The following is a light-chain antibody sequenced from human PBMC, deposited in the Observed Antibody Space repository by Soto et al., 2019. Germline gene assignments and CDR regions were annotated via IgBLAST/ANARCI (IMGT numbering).Light chain of an antibody. CDR1: QSVSSSY. Sequence: EIVLTQSPGTLSLSPGERATLSCRASQSVSSSYLAWYQQKPGQAPRLLIYGASRRATGIPDRFSGSGSGTDFTLTISRLEPEDFAVYYCQQYSSSPTWTLGQGTKVDIK. CDR2: GAS. CDR3: QQYSSSPTWT. V-gene: IGKV3-20*01. J-gene: IGKJ1*01.